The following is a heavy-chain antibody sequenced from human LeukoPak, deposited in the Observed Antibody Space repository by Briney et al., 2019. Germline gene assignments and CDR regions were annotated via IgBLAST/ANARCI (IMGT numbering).Heavy chain of an antibody. Sequence: GGSLRLSCAASGFTFSSYGMHWVRQAPGKGLEWVAFIRYDGSNKYYADSVKGRFTISRDNSKNTLYLQMNSLRAEDTAVYYCARDYYGDYIPYYFDYWGQGTLVTVSS. CDR1: GFTFSSYG. CDR2: IRYDGSNK. J-gene: IGHJ4*02. CDR3: ARDYYGDYIPYYFDY. V-gene: IGHV3-30*02. D-gene: IGHD4-17*01.